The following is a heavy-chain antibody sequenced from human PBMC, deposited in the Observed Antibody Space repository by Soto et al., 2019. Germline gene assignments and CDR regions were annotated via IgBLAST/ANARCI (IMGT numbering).Heavy chain of an antibody. D-gene: IGHD5-18*01. CDR2: TRNKANSYTT. CDR1: GFTFSDHY. V-gene: IGHV3-72*01. Sequence: QAGGSLRLSCAASGFTFSDHYMDCVRQAPGKGLEWVGRTRNKANSYTTEYAASVKCRFTISRDDSRNSLNLQMNTPKTIHTAVSYCATGLRCYRYGLYYFDYWGQRTPVTVS. CDR3: ATGLRCYRYGLYYFDY. J-gene: IGHJ4*02.